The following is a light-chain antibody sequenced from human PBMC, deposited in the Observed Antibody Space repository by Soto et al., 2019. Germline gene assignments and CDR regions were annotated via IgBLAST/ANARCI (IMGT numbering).Light chain of an antibody. J-gene: IGKJ1*01. CDR2: GAS. CDR3: QQYNNWPRT. Sequence: EIVMTQSPATLSVSPGERATLSCRASQSGSTNLAWYQQKPGQAPSLLIYGASTRPTGIPARFSGSRSGTEFTLTISSLQSEDFAVYYCQQYNNWPRTFGQGTKVEIK. CDR1: QSGSTN. V-gene: IGKV3-15*01.